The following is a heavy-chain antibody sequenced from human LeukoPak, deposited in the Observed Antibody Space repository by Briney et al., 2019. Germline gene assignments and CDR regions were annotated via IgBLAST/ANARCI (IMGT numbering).Heavy chain of an antibody. CDR2: ISNIYNYI. J-gene: IGHJ5*02. Sequence: PGGSLRLSCAASGFTFSNYYMTWVRQAPGKGLEWGSSISNIYNYIYYANSVKGRFTISRDNAKNSLYLQMNSLRAEDTAVYYCARAYPVSGSYNWFDPWGQGTLVTVSS. CDR1: GFTFSNYY. CDR3: ARAYPVSGSYNWFDP. D-gene: IGHD1-26*01. V-gene: IGHV3-21*01.